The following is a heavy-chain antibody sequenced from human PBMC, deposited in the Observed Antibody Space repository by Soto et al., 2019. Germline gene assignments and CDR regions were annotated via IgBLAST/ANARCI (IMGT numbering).Heavy chain of an antibody. J-gene: IGHJ4*02. Sequence: PSPTLSLTCAISWDSVSLNCDACNWIRQSPSRGLEWLGRTYYRSKWYNDYAVSVKSRITINPDTSKNQFSLQLNSVTPEDTAVYYCARXSGYCSGGSCRRAYFDYWGQGTLVTVSS. D-gene: IGHD2-15*01. CDR2: TYYRSKWYN. CDR3: ARXSGYCSGGSCRRAYFDY. V-gene: IGHV6-1*01. CDR1: WDSVSLNCDA.